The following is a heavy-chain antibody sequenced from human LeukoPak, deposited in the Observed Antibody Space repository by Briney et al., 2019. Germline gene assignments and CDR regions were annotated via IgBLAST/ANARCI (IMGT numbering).Heavy chain of an antibody. CDR2: IYYSGGT. CDR3: ASLGTSTYNWFDP. J-gene: IGHJ5*02. Sequence: SETLSLTCTVSGGSISSYYWSWIRQPPRKGLEWIGYIYYSGGTNYNPSLKSRVTISVDTSKNQFSLKLSSVTAADTAVYYCASLGTSTYNWFDPWGQGTLVTVSS. D-gene: IGHD3-16*01. V-gene: IGHV4-59*01. CDR1: GGSISSYY.